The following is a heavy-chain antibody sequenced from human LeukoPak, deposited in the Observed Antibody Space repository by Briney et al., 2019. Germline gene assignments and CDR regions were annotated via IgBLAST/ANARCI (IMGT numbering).Heavy chain of an antibody. CDR3: AKDQEAGTVVTENIDY. Sequence: SETLSLTCTVSGGSISSYYWSWIRQPPGKGLEWIGYIYYSGSTNYNPSLKSRVTISVDTSKNQFSLKLSSVTAADTAVYYCAKDQEAGTVVTENIDYWGQGTLVTVSS. J-gene: IGHJ4*02. CDR2: IYYSGST. D-gene: IGHD4-23*01. V-gene: IGHV4-59*01. CDR1: GGSISSYY.